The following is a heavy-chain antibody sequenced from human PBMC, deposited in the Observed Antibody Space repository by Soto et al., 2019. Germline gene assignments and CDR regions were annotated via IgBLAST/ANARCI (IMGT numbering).Heavy chain of an antibody. V-gene: IGHV1-46*01. CDR3: ARASAPPELLAEAGTPFDY. Sequence: QVQLVQSGAEVKKPGASVKVSCKASGYTFTSYYMHWVRQAPGQGLEWMGIINPSGGSTSYAQKFQGRVTMTGDTSTSTVYMELSSLRSEDTAVYYCARASAPPELLAEAGTPFDYWGQGTLVTVSS. J-gene: IGHJ4*02. D-gene: IGHD6-19*01. CDR1: GYTFTSYY. CDR2: INPSGGST.